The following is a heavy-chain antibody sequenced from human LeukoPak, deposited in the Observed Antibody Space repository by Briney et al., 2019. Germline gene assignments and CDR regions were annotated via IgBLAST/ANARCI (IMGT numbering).Heavy chain of an antibody. J-gene: IGHJ6*03. D-gene: IGHD2-2*02. V-gene: IGHV1-46*01. CDR1: GYTFTSYY. Sequence: GASVKVSCKASGYTFTSYYMHWVRQAPGQGLEWMGIINPSGGSTSYAQKFQGRVTMTRDTSISTAYMELSRLRSDDTAVYYCARPNLPIVVVPAAIFGGDYYYYYYMDVWGKGTTVTVSS. CDR3: ARPNLPIVVVPAAIFGGDYYYYYYMDV. CDR2: INPSGGST.